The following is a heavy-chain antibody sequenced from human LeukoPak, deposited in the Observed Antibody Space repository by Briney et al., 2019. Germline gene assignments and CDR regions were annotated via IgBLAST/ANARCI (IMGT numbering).Heavy chain of an antibody. CDR3: VRNLGGSSGH. D-gene: IGHD1-26*01. V-gene: IGHV3-74*01. J-gene: IGHJ4*02. CDR2: SNEDGSTT. CDR1: GFTFSSNW. Sequence: PGGSLRLSCAASGFTFSSNWMHWVRHAPGKGLVWVSRSNEDGSTTNYADSVKGRFTISRDNAKNTLYLQMNSLTAEDTAVNYCVRNLGGSSGHWGQGTLVTVSS.